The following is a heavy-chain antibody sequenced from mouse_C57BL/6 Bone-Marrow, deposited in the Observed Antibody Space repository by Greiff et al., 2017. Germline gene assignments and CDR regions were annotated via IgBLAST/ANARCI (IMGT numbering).Heavy chain of an antibody. V-gene: IGHV2-2*01. CDR2: IWSGGST. CDR3: ARIYYGNYVYAMDY. J-gene: IGHJ4*01. D-gene: IGHD2-1*01. CDR1: GFSLTSYG. Sequence: QVQLQQSGPGLVQPSQSLSITCTVSGFSLTSYGVHWVRQSPGKGLEWLGVIWSGGSTDYNAAFISRLSISKDNSKSQVFFKMNSLQADDTAIYYCARIYYGNYVYAMDYWGQGTSVTVSS.